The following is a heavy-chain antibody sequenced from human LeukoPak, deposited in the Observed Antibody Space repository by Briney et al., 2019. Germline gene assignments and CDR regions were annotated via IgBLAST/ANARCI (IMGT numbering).Heavy chain of an antibody. D-gene: IGHD6-19*01. CDR3: DCSDIAVAGLFDY. J-gene: IGHJ4*02. CDR2: ISYDGSNK. CDR1: GFTFSSYA. V-gene: IGHV3-30-3*01. Sequence: GRSLRLSCAASGFTFSSYAMHWVRQAPGKGLEWVAVISYDGSNKYYADSVKGRFTISRDNSKNTLYLQMNSLRAEDTAVYYCDCSDIAVAGLFDYWGQGTLVTVSS.